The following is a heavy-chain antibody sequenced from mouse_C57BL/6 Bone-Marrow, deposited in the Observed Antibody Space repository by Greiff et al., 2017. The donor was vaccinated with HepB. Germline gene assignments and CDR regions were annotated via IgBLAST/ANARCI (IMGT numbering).Heavy chain of an antibody. CDR1: GFTFSDYG. V-gene: IGHV5-17*01. J-gene: IGHJ4*01. CDR2: ISSGSSTI. D-gene: IGHD4-1*01. CDR3: ARSTLGYYAMDY. Sequence: EVQGVESGGGLVKPGGSLKLSCAASGFTFSDYGMHWVRQAPEKGLEWVAYISSGSSTIYYADTVKGRFTISRDNAKNTLFLQMTSLRSEDTAMYYCARSTLGYYAMDYWGQGTSVTVSS.